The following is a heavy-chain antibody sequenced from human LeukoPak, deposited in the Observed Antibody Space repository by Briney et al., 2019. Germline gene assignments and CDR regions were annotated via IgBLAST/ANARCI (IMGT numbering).Heavy chain of an antibody. Sequence: ASVKVSCKASGYTFTSYGISWVRQAPGKGLEWMGWISAYNGNTNYAQKLQGRVTMTTDTSTSTAYMELRSLRSDDTAVYYCARNPTTVTTNYYYYYMDVWGKGTTVTVSS. V-gene: IGHV1-18*01. CDR2: ISAYNGNT. CDR1: GYTFTSYG. D-gene: IGHD4-17*01. J-gene: IGHJ6*03. CDR3: ARNPTTVTTNYYYYYMDV.